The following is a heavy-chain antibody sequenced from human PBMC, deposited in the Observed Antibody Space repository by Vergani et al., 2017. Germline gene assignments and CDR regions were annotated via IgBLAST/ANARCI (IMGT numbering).Heavy chain of an antibody. CDR1: GFTFSSYS. V-gene: IGHV3-48*01. J-gene: IGHJ3*02. CDR3: ARAGTTVTTDDAFDI. D-gene: IGHD4-17*01. CDR2: ISSSSSTI. Sequence: EVQLVESGGGLVQPGGSLRLSCAASGFTFSSYSMNWVRQAPGKGLEWVSYISSSSSTIYYADSVKGRFTISRDNAKNSLYLQMNSLRAEDTAVYYCARAGTTVTTDDAFDIWGQGTMVTVSS.